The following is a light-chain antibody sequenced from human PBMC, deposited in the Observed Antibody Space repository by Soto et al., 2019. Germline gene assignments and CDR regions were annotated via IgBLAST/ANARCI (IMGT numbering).Light chain of an antibody. CDR3: MQALQIPWT. CDR1: QSLLHSNGYNY. V-gene: IGKV2-28*01. CDR2: LGS. Sequence: DIVMTQSPLSLPVTLGEPASISCRSSQSLLHSNGYNYLDWYLQKPGQSPQLLIYLGSNRASGVTDRFSGSGSGTDFTLKISRVEAEDVGFYYCMQALQIPWTFGRGNKVEIK. J-gene: IGKJ1*01.